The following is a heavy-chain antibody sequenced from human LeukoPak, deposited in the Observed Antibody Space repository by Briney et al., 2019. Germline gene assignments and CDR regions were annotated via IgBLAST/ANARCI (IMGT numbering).Heavy chain of an antibody. CDR2: IIPIFGTA. V-gene: IGHV1-69*13. Sequence: ASVKVSCKASGGTFISYAISWVRQAPGQGLEWMGGIIPIFGTANYAQKFQGRVTITADESTSTAYMELSSLRSEDTAVYYCARSPDTAMVGHYYYYMDVWGKGTTVTISS. CDR3: ARSPDTAMVGHYYYYMDV. CDR1: GGTFISYA. J-gene: IGHJ6*03. D-gene: IGHD5-18*01.